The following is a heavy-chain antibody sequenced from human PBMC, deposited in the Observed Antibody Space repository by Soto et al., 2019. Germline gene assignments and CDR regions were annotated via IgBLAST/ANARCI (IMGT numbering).Heavy chain of an antibody. CDR3: ARDLWVEPELYYYGVDV. J-gene: IGHJ6*02. D-gene: IGHD1-1*01. CDR1: GDSISSADYY. CDR2: IFYSGTT. Sequence: SETLSLTCTVSGDSISSADYYWSWIRQTPGKGLEWIGHIFYSGTTYYNPSLKSRLTISVDTSKNHFSLRLTSVTAADTAVYYCARDLWVEPELYYYGVDVWGQGTTVTVSS. V-gene: IGHV4-30-4*01.